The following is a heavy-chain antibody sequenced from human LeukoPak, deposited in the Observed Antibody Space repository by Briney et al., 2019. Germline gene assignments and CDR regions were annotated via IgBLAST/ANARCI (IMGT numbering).Heavy chain of an antibody. CDR3: AKDRSGSGSHYRGSEVNWFDP. V-gene: IGHV3-21*01. D-gene: IGHD3-10*01. CDR2: ISSSSSYI. CDR1: GITFSSYS. J-gene: IGHJ5*02. Sequence: PGGSLRLSCAASGITFSSYSMNWVRQAPGKGLEWVSSISSSSSYIYYADSVKGRFTISRDNSKNTLYLQINSLRAEDTAVYYCAKDRSGSGSHYRGSEVNWFDPWGQGTLVTVSS.